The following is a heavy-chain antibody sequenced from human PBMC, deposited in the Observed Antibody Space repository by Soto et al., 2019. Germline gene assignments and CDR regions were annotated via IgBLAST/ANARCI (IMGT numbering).Heavy chain of an antibody. V-gene: IGHV3-7*03. Sequence: PGGSLRLSCSASGFTFKTYWMTWVRQAPGKGLEWVANIKQDGSEEYYVDSVKGRFTISRDNAKNSLYLQMKSLRVEDTAEYYCARGRLYLTYWGQGTPVTVSS. CDR2: IKQDGSEE. CDR3: ARGRLYLTY. CDR1: GFTFKTYW. D-gene: IGHD2-8*01. J-gene: IGHJ4*02.